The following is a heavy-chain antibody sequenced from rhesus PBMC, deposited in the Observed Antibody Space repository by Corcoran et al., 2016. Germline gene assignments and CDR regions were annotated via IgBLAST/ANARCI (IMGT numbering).Heavy chain of an antibody. CDR3: AKGGNGWHFDY. CDR2: ITTGGDNT. Sequence: EVQLVETGGGLVQPGGSLKLSFAASGFTFSSYGMSWVRPAPGKGLEWVSAITTGGDNTYYADSVKGRFTISRDNSATTLSRQMNSLRTDDTAVYYWAKGGNGWHFDYWGQGVLVTDSS. J-gene: IGHJ4*01. V-gene: IGHV3S5*01. CDR1: GFTFSSYG. D-gene: IGHD6-31*01.